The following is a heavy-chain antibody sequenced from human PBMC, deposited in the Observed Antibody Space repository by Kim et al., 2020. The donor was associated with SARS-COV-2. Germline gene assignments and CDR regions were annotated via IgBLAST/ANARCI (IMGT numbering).Heavy chain of an antibody. J-gene: IGHJ6*01. D-gene: IGHD2-15*01. CDR1: GGSVSSGSSY. Sequence: SETLSLTCTVSGGSVSSGSSYWSWIRQPPGKGLEWIGYIPYTGNAKYSPSLNSRVTISVDTPKNQFSLKLTSVSAADTAVYYCARDLGTRGGFDVWGQGT. V-gene: IGHV4-61*01. CDR2: IPYTGNA. CDR3: ARDLGTRGGFDV.